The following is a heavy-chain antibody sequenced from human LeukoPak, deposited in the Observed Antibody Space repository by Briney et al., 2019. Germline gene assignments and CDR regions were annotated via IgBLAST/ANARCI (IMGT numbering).Heavy chain of an antibody. CDR1: GYSISSGYY. Sequence: PSETLSLTCAVSGYSISSGYYWGWIRPPPGKGLEWIGSIYHSGSTYYNPSLKSRVTISVDTSKNQFSLKLSSVTAADTAVYYCARREYSSSGNDYWGQGTLVTVSS. J-gene: IGHJ4*02. V-gene: IGHV4-38-2*01. CDR2: IYHSGST. CDR3: ARREYSSSGNDY. D-gene: IGHD6-6*01.